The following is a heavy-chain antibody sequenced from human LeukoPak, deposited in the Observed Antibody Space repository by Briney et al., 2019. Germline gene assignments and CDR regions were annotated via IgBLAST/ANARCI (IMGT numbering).Heavy chain of an antibody. CDR1: GFMFNIYA. CDR2: ITGRGDFT. CDR3: AKDRPNYYGSEGHYYRRAGDY. V-gene: IGHV3-23*01. J-gene: IGHJ4*02. D-gene: IGHD3-10*01. Sequence: GGSLRLSCAASGFMFNIYAMSWVRQAPGKGLEWVSSITGRGDFTFYADSVKGRFTISRDNFNNILYLQMSSLRAEDTAIYYCAKDRPNYYGSEGHYYRRAGDYWGQGTLVTVSS.